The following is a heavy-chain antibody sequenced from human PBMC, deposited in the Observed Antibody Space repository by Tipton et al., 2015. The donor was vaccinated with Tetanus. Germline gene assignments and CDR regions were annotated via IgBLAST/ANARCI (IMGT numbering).Heavy chain of an antibody. V-gene: IGHV3-33*01. Sequence: TASGFIFSSYGIHWVRQAPGKGLEWVAVSWYDGTDKYYADSVKGRFTISRDNSKNTLYLQMNSLRAEDPAVYYCAREADCSGGSCFSGAFDNWGQGPQVTVSS. CDR2: SWYDGTDK. J-gene: IGHJ4*02. CDR3: AREADCSGGSCFSGAFDN. CDR1: GFIFSSYG. D-gene: IGHD2-15*01.